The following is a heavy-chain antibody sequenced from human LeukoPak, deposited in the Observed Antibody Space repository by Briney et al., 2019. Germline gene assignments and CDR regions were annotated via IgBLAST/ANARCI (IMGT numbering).Heavy chain of an antibody. D-gene: IGHD2-15*01. V-gene: IGHV3-23*01. J-gene: IGHJ6*02. Sequence: GGSLRLSCATSGFTFSSYAMNWVRQAPGKGLECVSFISTSGDFTYYAASVKGRFTVTRDNSKNTLYLQMNSLRADDTAVYYCAGCSGGSCYSRGKYGVDVWGQGTTVIVSS. CDR3: AGCSGGSCYSRGKYGVDV. CDR2: ISTSGDFT. CDR1: GFTFSSYA.